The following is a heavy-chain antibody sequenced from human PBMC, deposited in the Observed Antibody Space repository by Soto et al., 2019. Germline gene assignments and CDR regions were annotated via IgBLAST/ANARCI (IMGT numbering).Heavy chain of an antibody. CDR1: GGSFSGYY. V-gene: IGHV4-34*01. CDR3: ARVILSLGGFRGPSSS. D-gene: IGHD6-13*01. J-gene: IGHJ4*02. CDR2: INHSGST. Sequence: SETLSLTCAVYGGSFSGYYWSWIRQPPGKGLEWIGEINHSGSTNYNPSLKSRVTISVDTSKNQFSLKLSSVTAADTAVYYCARVILSLGGFRGPSSSWGQGTLVTVSS.